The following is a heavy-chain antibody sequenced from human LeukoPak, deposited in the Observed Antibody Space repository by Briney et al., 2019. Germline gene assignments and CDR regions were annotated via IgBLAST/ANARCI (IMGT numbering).Heavy chain of an antibody. CDR3: ARVNYYGSGSRPLDY. D-gene: IGHD3-10*01. CDR1: GGTFSSYA. V-gene: IGHV1-69*13. CDR2: IIPIFGTA. Sequence: SVKVSCKASGGTFSSYAISWVRQAPGQGLEWMGGIIPIFGTANYAQKFQGRVTITADESTSKAYMELSSLRSEDTAVYYCARVNYYGSGSRPLDYWGQGTLVTVSS. J-gene: IGHJ4*02.